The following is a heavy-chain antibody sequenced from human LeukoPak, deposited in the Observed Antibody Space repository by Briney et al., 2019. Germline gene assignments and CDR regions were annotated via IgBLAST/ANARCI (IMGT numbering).Heavy chain of an antibody. CDR2: IYYSGST. Sequence: SETLSLTCSVSGGSINSRPYYWGWIRQPPGKGLEWIGSIYYSGSTYYNPSLKSRVTISVDTSKNQFSLKLSSVTAADTAVYYCARRYYTYFDYWGQGTLVTVSS. CDR3: ARRYYTYFDY. V-gene: IGHV4-39*01. CDR1: GGSINSRPYY. J-gene: IGHJ4*02. D-gene: IGHD3-3*01.